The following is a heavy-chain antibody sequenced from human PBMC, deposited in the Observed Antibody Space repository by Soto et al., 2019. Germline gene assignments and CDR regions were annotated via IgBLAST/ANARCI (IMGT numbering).Heavy chain of an antibody. V-gene: IGHV3-33*01. Sequence: GGSLRLSCAASGFTFSSYGMHWVRQAPGKGLEWVAVIWYDGSNKYYADSVKGRFTISRDNSKNTLYLQMNSLRAEDTAVYYCAREGYSSGWYLRDAFDIWGQGTMVTVSS. J-gene: IGHJ3*02. D-gene: IGHD6-19*01. CDR1: GFTFSSYG. CDR3: AREGYSSGWYLRDAFDI. CDR2: IWYDGSNK.